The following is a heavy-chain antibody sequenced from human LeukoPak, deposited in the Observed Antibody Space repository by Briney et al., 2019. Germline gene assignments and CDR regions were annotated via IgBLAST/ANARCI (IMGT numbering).Heavy chain of an antibody. CDR2: ISSSSTI. V-gene: IGHV3-48*01. J-gene: IGHJ6*03. CDR3: ARGGDNGYYYYYYMDV. D-gene: IGHD4-23*01. CDR1: GFTFSSYS. Sequence: GGSLRLSCAAPGFTFSSYSMNWVRQAPGKGLEWVSYISSSSTIYYADSVKGRFTISRDNAKNSLYLQVNSLRAEDTAVYYCARGGDNGYYYYYYMDVWGKGTTVTVSS.